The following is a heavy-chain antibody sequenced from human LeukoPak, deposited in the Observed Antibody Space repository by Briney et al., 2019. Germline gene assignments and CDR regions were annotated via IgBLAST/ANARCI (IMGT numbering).Heavy chain of an antibody. V-gene: IGHV3-23*01. D-gene: IGHD2-21*02. CDR3: ARGKYCGVDCYSGFDY. J-gene: IGHJ4*02. Sequence: TGGSLRLSCAASGFTFGGYWMHWVRQAPGKGLEWVSVISGGGDSTFYADSVKGRFTISRDNSKNSLFLQSNSLRAEDTAVYYCARGKYCGVDCYSGFDYWGQGTLVTVSS. CDR1: GFTFGGYW. CDR2: ISGGGDST.